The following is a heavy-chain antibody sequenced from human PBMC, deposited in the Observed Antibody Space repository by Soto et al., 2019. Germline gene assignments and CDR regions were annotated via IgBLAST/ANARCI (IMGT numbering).Heavy chain of an antibody. CDR2: ISGNSGTT. Sequence: GGSLRLSCAASGFTFSSYAMTWVRQAPGQGLEWVSTISGNSGTTYYADSVKGHFTISRDNSKNTLYLQMNSLRAEDTAVYYCAKDLVVVPAALDAFDIWGQGTMVTVSS. V-gene: IGHV3-23*01. CDR1: GFTFSSYA. CDR3: AKDLVVVPAALDAFDI. J-gene: IGHJ3*02. D-gene: IGHD2-2*01.